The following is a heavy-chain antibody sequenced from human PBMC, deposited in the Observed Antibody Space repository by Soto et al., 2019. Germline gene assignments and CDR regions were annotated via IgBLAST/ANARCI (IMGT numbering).Heavy chain of an antibody. CDR3: AKVYCCSSGKVYYCGIDV. Sequence: GGSLRLSCAASGFTFSSYAMGWVRQAPGKGLEWVSAVSGSGGRKYYAASREHRFTITRDYSKKMLFLKMNSMRAEDTAVFCCAKVYCCSSGKVYYCGIDVWGQGAPVTVSS. J-gene: IGHJ6*02. D-gene: IGHD6-6*01. CDR1: GFTFSSYA. V-gene: IGHV3-23*01. CDR2: VSGSGGRK.